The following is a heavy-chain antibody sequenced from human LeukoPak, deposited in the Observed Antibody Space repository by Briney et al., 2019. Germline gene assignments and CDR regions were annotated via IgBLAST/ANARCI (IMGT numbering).Heavy chain of an antibody. V-gene: IGHV4-39*01. CDR1: GGSISSSSYY. Sequence: PSDTLSLTCTVSGGSISSSSYYWGWIRQPPGKGLEWIGSIYYSGSTYYNPSLKSRVTISVDTSKHQFSLKLSSVTAADTAVYYCARTYYYGSGRLTWGQGTLVTVSS. CDR2: IYYSGST. CDR3: ARTYYYGSGRLT. D-gene: IGHD3-10*01. J-gene: IGHJ4*02.